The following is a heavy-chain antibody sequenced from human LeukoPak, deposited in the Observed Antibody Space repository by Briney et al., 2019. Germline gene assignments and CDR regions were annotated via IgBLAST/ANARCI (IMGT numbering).Heavy chain of an antibody. CDR2: IKSKTDGGTT. D-gene: IGHD2-15*01. CDR3: TLDGCTGGSCYSGDY. J-gene: IGHJ4*02. Sequence: GGSLRLSCAASGFTFSNAWMSWVRQAPGKGLEWVGRIKSKTDGGTTDYAVPVKGRFTISRDDSKNTLYLQMNSLKTEDTAMYYCTLDGCTGGSCYSGDYWGQGTLVTVSS. CDR1: GFTFSNAW. V-gene: IGHV3-15*01.